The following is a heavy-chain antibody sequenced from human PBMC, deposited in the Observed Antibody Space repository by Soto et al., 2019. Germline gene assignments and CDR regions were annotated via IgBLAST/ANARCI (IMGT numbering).Heavy chain of an antibody. Sequence: GGSLRLSCAASGFTFSSYEMNWVRQAPGKGLEWVSYISSSGSTIYYADSVKGRLTISRDNAKNSLYLQMNSLRAEDTAVYYCARDPRGIAVAGTGGYYFDYWGRGTLVTVSS. CDR1: GFTFSSYE. CDR2: ISSSGSTI. V-gene: IGHV3-48*03. D-gene: IGHD6-19*01. J-gene: IGHJ4*02. CDR3: ARDPRGIAVAGTGGYYFDY.